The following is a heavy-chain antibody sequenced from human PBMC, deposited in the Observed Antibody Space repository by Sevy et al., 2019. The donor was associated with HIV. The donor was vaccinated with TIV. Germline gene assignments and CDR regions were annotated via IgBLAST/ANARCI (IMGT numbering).Heavy chain of an antibody. CDR2: LSSASSYI. CDR3: ARGDYYGSLYYFDY. D-gene: IGHD3-10*01. CDR1: GFTFNYHF. J-gene: IGHJ4*02. Sequence: GGSLRLSCAASGFTFNYHFMNWVRQVPDKGLEWVSYLSSASSYINYSDSVKGRFTISRDNAKNIVFLEMNNLRPEDTAVYFCARGDYYGSLYYFDYWGQGTLVTVSS. V-gene: IGHV3-21*01.